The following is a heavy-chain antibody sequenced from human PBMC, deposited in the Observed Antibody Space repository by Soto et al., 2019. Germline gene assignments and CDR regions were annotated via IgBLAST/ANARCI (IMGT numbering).Heavy chain of an antibody. J-gene: IGHJ6*02. CDR3: ARDRITMVRGKKNYGMDV. D-gene: IGHD3-10*01. CDR1: GFTFENYT. Sequence: PGGSLRLSCVASGFTFENYTMSRVRQAPGKGLEWVSAISGSGGTTYYSDSVKGRFTISRDNSKNTVYLQMNDLRVEDAAEYFCARDRITMVRGKKNYGMDVWGHGTTVTYSS. CDR2: ISGSGGTT. V-gene: IGHV3-23*01.